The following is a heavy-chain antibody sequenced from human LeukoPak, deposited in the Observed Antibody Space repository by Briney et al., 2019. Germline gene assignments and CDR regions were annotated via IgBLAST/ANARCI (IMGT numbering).Heavy chain of an antibody. J-gene: IGHJ4*02. CDR3: ARDPSKRHYYDSAGYFEY. D-gene: IGHD3-22*01. CDR2: ISAYNGNT. Sequence: ASAKVSCKASGYTFTSYGISWVRQAPGQGLEWMGWISAYNGNTNYAQKLQGRVTMSTDTSTSTAYMELRSPRSDDTAVCYCARDPSKRHYYDSAGYFEYWGQGTLVTVSS. V-gene: IGHV1-18*01. CDR1: GYTFTSYG.